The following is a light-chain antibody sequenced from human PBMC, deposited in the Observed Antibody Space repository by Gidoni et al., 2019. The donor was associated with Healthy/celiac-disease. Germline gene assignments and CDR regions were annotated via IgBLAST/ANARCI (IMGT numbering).Light chain of an antibody. CDR3: QTWGTGIHV. Sequence: QLVLTQSPSASASLGASVNLTCTLSSGHSSYAIAWHQQQPEKGPRYLMKLNSDGSHSKGDGIPDRFSGSSSGAERYLTISSLQSEDEADYYCQTWGTGIHVFGTGTKVT. V-gene: IGLV4-69*01. CDR1: SGHSSYA. CDR2: LNSDGSH. J-gene: IGLJ1*01.